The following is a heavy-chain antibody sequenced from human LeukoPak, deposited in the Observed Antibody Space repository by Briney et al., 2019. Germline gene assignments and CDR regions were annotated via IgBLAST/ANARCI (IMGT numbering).Heavy chain of an antibody. J-gene: IGHJ5*02. CDR3: ATDRNWFDP. CDR1: GFTFNTAY. V-gene: IGHV3-15*01. Sequence: GGSLRLSCAASGFTFNTAYMSWLRQTPGKGLEWVGRLKSRSQGGTADYAAPVKGRFTISRDDSKNTLYLQMNSLKMQDTGVYYCATDRNWFDPWGQETLVTVSS. CDR2: LKSRSQGGTA.